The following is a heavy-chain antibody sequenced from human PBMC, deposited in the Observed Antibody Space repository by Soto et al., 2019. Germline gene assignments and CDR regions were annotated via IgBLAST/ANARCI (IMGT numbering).Heavy chain of an antibody. V-gene: IGHV3-23*01. D-gene: IGHD3-22*01. Sequence: GSLRLSCAASGFTFNSYAMSWVRQAPGKGLEWVSTIIGSGGSTYYADSVKGRFSVSRDNSKNTLYLQMNSLRAEDTAVYYCAKDLVLYDSSGYPDYFDFWGQGSLVPV. CDR3: AKDLVLYDSSGYPDYFDF. CDR2: IIGSGGST. J-gene: IGHJ4*02. CDR1: GFTFNSYA.